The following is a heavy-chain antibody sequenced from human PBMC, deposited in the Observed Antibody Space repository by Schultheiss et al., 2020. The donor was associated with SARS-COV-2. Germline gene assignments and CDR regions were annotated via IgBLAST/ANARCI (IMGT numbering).Heavy chain of an antibody. Sequence: GGSLRLSCAASGFTFSSYWMHWVRQAPGKGLVWVSRINSDGSSTSYADSVKGRFTISRDNAKNTLYLQMNSLRAEDTAVYYCAGNYDPDAFDIWGQGTMVTVSS. V-gene: IGHV3-74*01. CDR3: AGNYDPDAFDI. D-gene: IGHD3-22*01. J-gene: IGHJ3*02. CDR2: INSDGSST. CDR1: GFTFSSYW.